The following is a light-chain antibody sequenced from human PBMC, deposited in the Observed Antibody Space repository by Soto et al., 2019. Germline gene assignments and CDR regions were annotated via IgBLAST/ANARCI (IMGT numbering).Light chain of an antibody. CDR2: GAS. CDR3: QQYGSLSWT. V-gene: IGKV3-20*01. CDR1: KNVDTNY. J-gene: IGKJ1*01. Sequence: EIVLTQSPGTLSLSPGERATLSCRASKNVDTNYLAWYQFKPGQAPRIIIFGASGRATGIPDRFSGSGSGTEFTLTISRLEPEDFAVYYCQQYGSLSWTFGQGTKVDIK.